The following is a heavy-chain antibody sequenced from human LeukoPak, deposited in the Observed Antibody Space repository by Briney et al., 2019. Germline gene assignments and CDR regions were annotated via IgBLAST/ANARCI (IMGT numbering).Heavy chain of an antibody. CDR3: ARFMTLGAFDI. Sequence: ASETLSLTCIVSGGSISSSIYYWAWVRQPPGKGLEWIGTVFYNGATQHSPSLRSRVTISIGTSKNQFSLKLSSVTAADTAVYYCARFMTLGAFDIWGQGTMVTVSS. CDR2: VFYNGAT. CDR1: GGSISSSIYY. V-gene: IGHV4-39*07. J-gene: IGHJ3*02.